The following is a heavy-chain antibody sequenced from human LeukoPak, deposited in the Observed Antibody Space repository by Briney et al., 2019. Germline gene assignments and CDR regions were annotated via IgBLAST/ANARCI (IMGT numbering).Heavy chain of an antibody. CDR2: INPSGGST. Sequence: ASVKVSCKASGYTFTSYYIHWVRQAPGQGLEWMGLINPSGGSTNYAQKFQGRVTMTRDTSISTAYMELSRLRSDDTAVYYCARFMIVDAFDIWGQGTMVTVSS. J-gene: IGHJ3*02. CDR1: GYTFTSYY. D-gene: IGHD3-22*01. CDR3: ARFMIVDAFDI. V-gene: IGHV1-46*01.